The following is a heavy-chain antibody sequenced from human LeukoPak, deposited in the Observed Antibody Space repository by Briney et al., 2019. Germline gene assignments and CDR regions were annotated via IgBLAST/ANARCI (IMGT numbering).Heavy chain of an antibody. V-gene: IGHV5-51*01. CDR2: IWPGDSNT. CDR1: GYRFTDYW. Sequence: PGESLKISCKGSGYRFTDYWIGWVRQMPGKVLEWMGIIWPGDSNTRYSPSFQGQVTISADRSISTAYLQWNSLKASDTAMYYCARHVTTVTTSWFDPWGQGTLVTVSS. J-gene: IGHJ5*02. CDR3: ARHVTTVTTSWFDP. D-gene: IGHD4-11*01.